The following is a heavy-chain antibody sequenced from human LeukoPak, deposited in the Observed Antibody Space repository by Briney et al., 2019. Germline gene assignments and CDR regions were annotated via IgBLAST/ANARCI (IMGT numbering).Heavy chain of an antibody. Sequence: SVKVSCKASGGTFSSYAISWVRQAPGQGLEWMGGIIPIFGTANYAQKFQGRVTMTEDTSTDTAYMELSSLRSEDTAVYYCATVGATTSYYYYYGMDVWGQGTTVTVSS. V-gene: IGHV1-69*06. CDR1: GGTFSSYA. CDR3: ATVGATTSYYYYYGMDV. D-gene: IGHD1-26*01. CDR2: IIPIFGTA. J-gene: IGHJ6*02.